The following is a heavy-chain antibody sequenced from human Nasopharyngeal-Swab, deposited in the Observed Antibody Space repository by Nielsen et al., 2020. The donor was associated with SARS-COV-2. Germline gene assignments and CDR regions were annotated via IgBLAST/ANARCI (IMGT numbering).Heavy chain of an antibody. CDR3: ARGISYYDILTGYYGRGAYYFDY. V-gene: IGHV3-48*02. D-gene: IGHD3-9*01. CDR2: ITGSSSTI. CDR1: GFTFSSYS. J-gene: IGHJ4*02. Sequence: GGSLGLSCVASGFTFSSYSMEWVRQAPGKGLEWVSYITGSSSTIYYADSVKGRFTISRDNAKNSLCLQMNSLRDEDTAVYYCARGISYYDILTGYYGRGAYYFDYWGQGTLVTVSS.